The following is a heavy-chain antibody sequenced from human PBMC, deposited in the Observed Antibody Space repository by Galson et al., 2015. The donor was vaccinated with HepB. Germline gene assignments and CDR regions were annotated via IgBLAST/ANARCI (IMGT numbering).Heavy chain of an antibody. Sequence: CAISGDSVSGTRTGWSWIRQSPSRGLEWLGRTYYRSKWYYDYAFSVESRITINPDTSKNQVSLHLNSVTPDDTAVYYCARGGLIRGSALSWFDPWGQGTLVTVSS. CDR3: ARGGLIRGSALSWFDP. V-gene: IGHV6-1*01. D-gene: IGHD3-10*01. CDR2: TYYRSKWYY. CDR1: GDSVSGTRTG. J-gene: IGHJ5*02.